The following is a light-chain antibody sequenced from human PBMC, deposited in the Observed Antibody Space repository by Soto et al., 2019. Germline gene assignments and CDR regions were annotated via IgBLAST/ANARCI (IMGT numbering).Light chain of an antibody. V-gene: IGLV2-14*03. CDR2: DVT. CDR3: SSYTTTTTLVV. J-gene: IGLJ2*01. Sequence: QSVLTQPASVSGSPGQSITISCSGSSSDIGSYNYVSWYQQHPGKAPKLMIYDVTNQPSGVSDRFSGSKSGDTASLTISGLQADDEADYYCSSYTTTTTLVVFGGGTKVTVL. CDR1: SSDIGSYNY.